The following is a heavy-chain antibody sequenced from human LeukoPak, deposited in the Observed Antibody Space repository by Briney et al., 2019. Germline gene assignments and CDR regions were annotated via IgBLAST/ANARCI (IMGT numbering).Heavy chain of an antibody. Sequence: SETLSLTCTVSGDSISNSIYYWGWLRQPPGKGLEWIGSIYYSGSTYYNPSLKSRVTISVDTSKNQFSLKLSSVTAADAAVYYCASWETYYLWGQGTLVTVSS. J-gene: IGHJ4*02. D-gene: IGHD3-10*01. V-gene: IGHV4-39*07. CDR2: IYYSGST. CDR3: ASWETYYL. CDR1: GDSISNSIYY.